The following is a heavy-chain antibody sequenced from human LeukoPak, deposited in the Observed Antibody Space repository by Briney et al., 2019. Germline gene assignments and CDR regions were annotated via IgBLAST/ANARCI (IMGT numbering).Heavy chain of an antibody. CDR1: GFSVSNYY. D-gene: IGHD3-22*01. V-gene: IGHV3-66*01. J-gene: IGHJ4*02. CDR2: MYTGGGR. Sequence: GGSLRLSCAASGFSVSNYYMSWVRQPPGKGLEWVSVMYTGGGRYYGDSVKGRFTISRDNSKNTVFLQMNSLRVEDTAVYYCAREYYDSSDYPRQHYFDYWGQGTLVTVSS. CDR3: AREYYDSSDYPRQHYFDY.